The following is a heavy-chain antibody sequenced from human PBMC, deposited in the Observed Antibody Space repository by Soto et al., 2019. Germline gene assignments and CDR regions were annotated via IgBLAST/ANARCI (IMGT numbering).Heavy chain of an antibody. CDR3: ARVSSIVVHDY. CDR1: GGSISSYY. D-gene: IGHD2-2*01. CDR2: IYYSGST. Sequence: SETLSLTCTVSGGSISSYYWSWIRQPPGKRLEWIGYIYYSGSTNYNPSLKSRVTISVDRSKNQFSLKLSSVTAADTAVYYCARVSSIVVHDYWGQGTLVTVSS. V-gene: IGHV4-59*01. J-gene: IGHJ4*02.